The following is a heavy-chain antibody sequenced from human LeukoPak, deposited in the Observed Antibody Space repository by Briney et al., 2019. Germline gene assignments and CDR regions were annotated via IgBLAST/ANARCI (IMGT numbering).Heavy chain of an antibody. D-gene: IGHD2-21*02. V-gene: IGHV4-34*01. CDR2: INHSGGT. J-gene: IGHJ4*02. Sequence: SETLSLTCAVYGGSFSGYYWSWIRQPPGKGLEWIGEINHSGGTNHNPSLKSRVTTSVDTSKNQFSLRLSSVTAADTAVYYCARGETAIRAIDYWGQGTLVTVSS. CDR1: GGSFSGYY. CDR3: ARGETAIRAIDY.